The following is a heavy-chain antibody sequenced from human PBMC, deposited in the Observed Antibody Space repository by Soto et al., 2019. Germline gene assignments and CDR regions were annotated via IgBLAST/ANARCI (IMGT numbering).Heavy chain of an antibody. J-gene: IGHJ6*02. Sequence: GGSLRLSCAASGFTFGSYSMNWVRQAPGKGLDWVSSISSSSSYIYYADSVKGRFTISRDNAKNSLYLQMNSLRAEDTAVYYCAREGVQHGSGPYYYYGMDVWGQGTTVTVSS. V-gene: IGHV3-21*01. D-gene: IGHD3-10*01. CDR3: AREGVQHGSGPYYYYGMDV. CDR1: GFTFGSYS. CDR2: ISSSSSYI.